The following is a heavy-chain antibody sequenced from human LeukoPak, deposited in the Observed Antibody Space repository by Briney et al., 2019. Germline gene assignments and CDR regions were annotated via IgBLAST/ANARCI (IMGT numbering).Heavy chain of an antibody. J-gene: IGHJ5*02. CDR3: ARDKQAYYDFWSGYYSNWFDP. CDR2: IYTSGST. V-gene: IGHV4-4*07. D-gene: IGHD3-3*01. CDR1: GGSISSYY. Sequence: PSGTLSLTCTVSGGSISSYYWSWIRQPAGKGLEWIGRIYTSGSTNYNPPLKSRVTISVDKSKNQFSLKLSSVTAADTAVYYCARDKQAYYDFWSGYYSNWFDPWGQGTLVTVSS.